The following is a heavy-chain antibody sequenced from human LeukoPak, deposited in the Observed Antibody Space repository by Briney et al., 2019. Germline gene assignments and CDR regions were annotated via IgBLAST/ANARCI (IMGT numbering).Heavy chain of an antibody. CDR3: ARGVEPLAANTLAY. J-gene: IGHJ4*02. CDR2: INPNSGGT. V-gene: IGHV1-2*02. CDR1: GYTFTDYY. D-gene: IGHD1-14*01. Sequence: ASVKVSCKAYGYTFTDYYMHWVRQAPGQGLEWMGWINPNSGGTNYAQKFQGRVTMTRDTSISTAYMELSRLRSDDTAVYYCARGVEPLAANTLAYWGQGTLVTVSS.